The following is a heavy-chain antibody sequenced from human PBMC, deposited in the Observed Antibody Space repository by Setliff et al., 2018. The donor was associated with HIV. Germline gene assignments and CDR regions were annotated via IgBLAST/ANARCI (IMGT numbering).Heavy chain of an antibody. Sequence: PSETLSLTCTVSGDPINSHYWSWIRQPPGEGLEWIGHISYNEYTNYNPSLKSRVTISLGTSKKHFSLDLYSVTAADTAVYYCARDHNSGTLHAFDLWGQGTKVTVSS. D-gene: IGHD1-26*01. J-gene: IGHJ3*01. CDR1: GDPINSHY. CDR2: ISYNEYT. CDR3: ARDHNSGTLHAFDL. V-gene: IGHV4-59*11.